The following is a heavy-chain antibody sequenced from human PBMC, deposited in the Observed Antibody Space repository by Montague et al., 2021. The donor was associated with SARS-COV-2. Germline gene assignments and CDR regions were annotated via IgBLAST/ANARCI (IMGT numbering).Heavy chain of an antibody. CDR2: IYYSGRT. D-gene: IGHD6-13*01. V-gene: IGHV4-39*07. CDR3: ARVGRQQLVRLSGMDV. CDR1: GGSISSSSYY. Sequence: ETLSLTCTVSGGSISSSSYYWGWIRQPPGKGLEWIGSIYYSGRTYYNPSLKSRVTISVDTSKNQFSLKLSSVTAADTAVYYCARVGRQQLVRLSGMDVWGQGTTVTVSS. J-gene: IGHJ6*02.